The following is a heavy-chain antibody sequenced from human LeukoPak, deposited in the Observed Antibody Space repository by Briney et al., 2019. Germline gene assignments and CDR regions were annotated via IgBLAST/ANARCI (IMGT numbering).Heavy chain of an antibody. CDR3: AKATGNLGN. Sequence: GGSLRLSCAAYGFTFSSYAMSWVRQAPGKGLEWVSTISNNDGSTYYADSVKGRFTISRDNSKNTLYLQIYTLTADDTAIYYCAKATGNLGNWGQGTQVTVSS. J-gene: IGHJ4*02. CDR1: GFTFSSYA. V-gene: IGHV3-23*01. CDR2: ISNNDGST. D-gene: IGHD1-1*01.